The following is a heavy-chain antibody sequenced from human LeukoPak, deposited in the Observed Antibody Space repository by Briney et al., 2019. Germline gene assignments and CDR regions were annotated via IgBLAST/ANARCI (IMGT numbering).Heavy chain of an antibody. CDR2: MNPNSGNT. CDR3: ARAGDFRSGYYVDY. J-gene: IGHJ4*02. D-gene: IGHD3-3*01. Sequence: ASVKVSCKASGYTFTSYDINWVRQATGQGLEWMGWMNPNSGNTGYAQKFQGRVTITRNTSISTAYMELSSLRSEDTAVYYCARAGDFRSGYYVDYWGQGTLVTVSS. CDR1: GYTFTSYD. V-gene: IGHV1-8*03.